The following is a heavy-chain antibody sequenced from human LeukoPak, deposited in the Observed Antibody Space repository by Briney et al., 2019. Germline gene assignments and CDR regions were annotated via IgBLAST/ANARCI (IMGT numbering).Heavy chain of an antibody. V-gene: IGHV3-74*01. CDR1: KFSFSSYW. J-gene: IGHJ5*02. D-gene: IGHD2-8*02. CDR2: INSDGSRT. Sequence: PGGSLRLSCAASKFSFSSYWMHWVRQAPGKGLVWVSRINSDGSRTNYADSVKGRFTISRENAKNTLYLQMSSLRAEDTAVYYCARVLTGSWDWFDPWGQGTLVTVSS. CDR3: ARVLTGSWDWFDP.